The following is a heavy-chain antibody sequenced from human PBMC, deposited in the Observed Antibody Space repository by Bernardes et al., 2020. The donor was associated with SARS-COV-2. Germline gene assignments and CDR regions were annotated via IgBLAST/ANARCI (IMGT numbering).Heavy chain of an antibody. Sequence: SETLPLTCTVSGGSVSSSSYYWGWIRQPPGKGLEWIGSISYSGTTYYSPSLKSRVTISVDTSKNQFSLKLSSVTAADTAVYYCAIRLVAAAAIWGYWGQGTLVTVSS. V-gene: IGHV4-39*01. CDR3: AIRLVAAAAIWGY. CDR1: GGSVSSSSYY. D-gene: IGHD2-2*01. CDR2: ISYSGTT. J-gene: IGHJ4*02.